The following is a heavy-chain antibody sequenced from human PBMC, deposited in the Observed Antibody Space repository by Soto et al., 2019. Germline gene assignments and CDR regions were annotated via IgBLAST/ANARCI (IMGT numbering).Heavy chain of an antibody. CDR1: GYTFTSYG. Sequence: GASVKVSCKASGYTFTSYGISWVRQAPGQGLEWMGWISAYNGNTNYAQKLQGRVTMTTDTSTSTAYMELRSLRSDDTAVYYCARVGGGGYDPPFYYYYFMAVWGKGTTVTVSS. CDR3: ARVGGGGYDPPFYYYYFMAV. J-gene: IGHJ6*03. D-gene: IGHD5-12*01. CDR2: ISAYNGNT. V-gene: IGHV1-18*01.